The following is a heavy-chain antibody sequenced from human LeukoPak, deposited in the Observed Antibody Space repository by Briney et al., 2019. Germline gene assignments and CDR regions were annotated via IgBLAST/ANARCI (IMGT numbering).Heavy chain of an antibody. CDR1: GGSMTNYY. D-gene: IGHD6-19*01. CDR2: IYYSGST. Sequence: KPSETLSLTCTVSGGSMTNYYWTWIRQPPGKGLEWIGYIYYSGSTNYNPSLMSRVTISVDTSKNHSSLRLSSVTAADTAVYYCARSGFYNTGWAHFDSWGQGALVTVSS. V-gene: IGHV4-59*08. J-gene: IGHJ4*02. CDR3: ARSGFYNTGWAHFDS.